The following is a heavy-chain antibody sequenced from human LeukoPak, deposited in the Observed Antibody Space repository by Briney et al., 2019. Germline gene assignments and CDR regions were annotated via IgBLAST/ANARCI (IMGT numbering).Heavy chain of an antibody. CDR1: GFTVSSNY. CDR3: ARVLSDSRGWYHFDY. V-gene: IGHV3-53*01. CDR2: IYSSGAT. D-gene: IGHD6-19*01. J-gene: IGHJ4*02. Sequence: GGSLRLSCAASGFTVSSNYMGWVRQAPERGLEWVSVIYSSGATYYADSVTGRFTISRDNSKNTLSLQINSLRAEDTAVYYCARVLSDSRGWYHFDYWGQGTLVTVSS.